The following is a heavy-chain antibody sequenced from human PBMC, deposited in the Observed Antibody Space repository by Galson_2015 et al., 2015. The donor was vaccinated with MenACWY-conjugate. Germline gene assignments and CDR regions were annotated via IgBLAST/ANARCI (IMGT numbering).Heavy chain of an antibody. CDR3: ARHPPGGRGMDV. V-gene: IGHV5-51*01. CDR2: ISPGDSNT. D-gene: IGHD1-26*01. J-gene: IGHJ6*02. Sequence: QSGAEVKKPGESLKISCKTTGYSFTTYWIAWVRQMPGKGLEWMGLISPGDSNTRYSPSIQGQVTISADKSINTAYLQWSSLRASDTAMYYCARHPPGGRGMDVWGQGTTVTVSS. CDR1: GYSFTTYW.